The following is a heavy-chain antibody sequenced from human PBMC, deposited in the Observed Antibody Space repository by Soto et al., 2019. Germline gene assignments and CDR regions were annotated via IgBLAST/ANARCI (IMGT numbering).Heavy chain of an antibody. CDR1: GFTFSRSG. CDR3: GRNGQPLINIYYYYMDV. V-gene: IGHV3-30*03. Sequence: QVQLVESGGGVVQPGRSLRLSCAASGFTFSRSGMHWVRQAPGKGLEWVAVISYDGSNKYYADSVKGRFTISRDNSKNTLYLQMNSLRAEDTAVYYCGRNGQPLINIYYYYMDVWGKGTTVTVSS. CDR2: ISYDGSNK. J-gene: IGHJ6*03. D-gene: IGHD6-13*01.